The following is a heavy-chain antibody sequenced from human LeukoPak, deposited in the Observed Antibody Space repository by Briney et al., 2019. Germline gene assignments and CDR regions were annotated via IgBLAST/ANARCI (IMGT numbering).Heavy chain of an antibody. CDR2: ISYDGSNK. CDR1: GFTFSSHA. Sequence: GGSLRLSCAASGFTFSSHAMHWVRQAPGKGLEWVAVISYDGSNKYYADSVKGRFTISRDNSKNTLYLQMNSLRAEDTAVYYCARDQHYDYVWGSYRYSLRGYGTDVWGQGTTVTVSS. D-gene: IGHD3-16*02. V-gene: IGHV3-30-3*01. CDR3: ARDQHYDYVWGSYRYSLRGYGTDV. J-gene: IGHJ6*02.